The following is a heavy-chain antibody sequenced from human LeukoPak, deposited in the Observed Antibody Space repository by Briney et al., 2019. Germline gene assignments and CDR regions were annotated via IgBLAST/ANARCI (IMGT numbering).Heavy chain of an antibody. J-gene: IGHJ4*02. CDR1: GFTFSSYW. Sequence: TGGSLRLSCAASGFTFSSYWMHWVRQAPGKGLVWVSRINSDGSSTSYADSVKGRFTISRDNAKNTLYLQMNSLRAEDTAVYYCAREGLSGYEPKADYWGQGTLVTVSS. CDR2: INSDGSST. CDR3: AREGLSGYEPKADY. V-gene: IGHV3-74*01. D-gene: IGHD5-12*01.